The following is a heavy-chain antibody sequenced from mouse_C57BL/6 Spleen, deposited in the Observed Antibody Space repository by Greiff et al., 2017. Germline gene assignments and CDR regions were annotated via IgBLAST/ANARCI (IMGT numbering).Heavy chain of an antibody. J-gene: IGHJ2*01. CDR3: ARGGTTVLDY. CDR2: IYPGDGDT. V-gene: IGHV1-82*01. Sequence: QVQLQQSGPELVKPGASVKLSCKASGYAFSSSWMNWVKQRPGKGLEWIGRIYPGDGDTNYNGKFKGKATLTADKSSSTAYMQLSSLTSEDSAVYFCARGGTTVLDYWGQGTTLTVSS. CDR1: GYAFSSSW. D-gene: IGHD1-1*01.